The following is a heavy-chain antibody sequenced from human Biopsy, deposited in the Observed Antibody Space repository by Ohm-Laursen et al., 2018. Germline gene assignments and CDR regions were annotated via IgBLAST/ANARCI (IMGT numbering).Heavy chain of an antibody. J-gene: IGHJ6*02. D-gene: IGHD6-6*01. CDR2: INSMFGTT. Sequence: ASVKVSCKASGGTFSSFGISWVRQAPGQGLEWMGEINSMFGTTNYAQTFQGRVTITADESTSTAYMEVSSPRSEDTAVYYFARDSSRRAREGGMDVRGQGTTVTVSS. CDR3: ARDSSRRAREGGMDV. CDR1: GGTFSSFG. V-gene: IGHV1-69*13.